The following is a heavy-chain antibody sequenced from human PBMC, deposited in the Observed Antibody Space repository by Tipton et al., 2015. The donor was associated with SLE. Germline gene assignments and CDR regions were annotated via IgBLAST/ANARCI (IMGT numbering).Heavy chain of an antibody. J-gene: IGHJ6*02. Sequence: GLVKPSETLSLTCAVFGGSFSNYYWTWIRQSPGKGLEWIGEINDSGTRKYNPSLESRVTISVDTSRNQFSLHLNSATAADTAVYYCARGATVRGMSMVRGILPPKNYRHGMDVWGQGNTVTV. CDR1: GGSFSNYY. CDR2: INDSGTR. CDR3: ARGATVRGMSMVRGILPPKNYRHGMDV. V-gene: IGHV4-34*01. D-gene: IGHD3-10*01.